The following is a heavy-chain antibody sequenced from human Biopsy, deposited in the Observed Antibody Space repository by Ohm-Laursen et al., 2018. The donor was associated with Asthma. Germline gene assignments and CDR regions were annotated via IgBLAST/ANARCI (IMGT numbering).Heavy chain of an antibody. Sequence: ASVKVSCKISGYSLTDLSIHWVRQAPGQGLVWMGGHDHEDGGTVNARRFQGRVTMTEDTSTDTAYMELSSLSSDDTAVYYCASDFPKDYVRYNFQFWGQGTLVTVSS. CDR1: GYSLTDLS. D-gene: IGHD4-17*01. CDR3: ASDFPKDYVRYNFQF. CDR2: HDHEDGGT. J-gene: IGHJ4*02. V-gene: IGHV1-24*01.